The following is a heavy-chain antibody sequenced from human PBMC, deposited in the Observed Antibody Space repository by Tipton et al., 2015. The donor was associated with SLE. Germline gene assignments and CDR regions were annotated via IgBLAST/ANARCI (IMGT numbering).Heavy chain of an antibody. CDR2: IYYSGST. J-gene: IGHJ2*01. V-gene: IGHV4-31*03. CDR3: AREWQQLWYFDL. CDR1: GGSISSGGYY. D-gene: IGHD6-13*01. Sequence: TLSLTCTVSGGSISSGGYYWSWIRQHPGKGLEWIGYIYYSGSTYYNPSLKSRVTISVDTSKNQFSLKLNSVTAADTAVYYCAREWQQLWYFDLWGRGTLVTASS.